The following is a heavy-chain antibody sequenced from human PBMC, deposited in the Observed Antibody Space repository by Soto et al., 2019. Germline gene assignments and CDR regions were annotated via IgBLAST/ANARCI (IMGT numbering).Heavy chain of an antibody. D-gene: IGHD6-13*01. CDR3: ARLSSTWYPY. J-gene: IGHJ4*02. V-gene: IGHV2-5*02. CDR1: GFSLTTSGVG. Sequence: QITLKESGPTLVKPTQTLTLTCTFSGFSLTTSGVGVSWIRQPPGKALEWLALIYWDDDNLYSPSLKSRLAITKGTSNNQVVLTMTHMDPVDTATYYCARLSSTWYPYWGQGTLVTVSS. CDR2: IYWDDDN.